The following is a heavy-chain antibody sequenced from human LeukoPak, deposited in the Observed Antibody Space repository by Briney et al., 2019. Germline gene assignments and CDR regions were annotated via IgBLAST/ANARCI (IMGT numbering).Heavy chain of an antibody. D-gene: IGHD3-10*01. J-gene: IGHJ4*02. CDR1: GGSISSYY. CDR2: IYTSGST. CDR3: AREGRSDYPDY. V-gene: IGHV4-4*07. Sequence: SETLSLTCTVSGGSISSYYWSWIRQPAGKGLGWIGRIYTSGSTNYNPSLKSRVTMSVDTSKNQFSLKLSSVTAADTAVYYCAREGRSDYPDYWGQGTLVTVSS.